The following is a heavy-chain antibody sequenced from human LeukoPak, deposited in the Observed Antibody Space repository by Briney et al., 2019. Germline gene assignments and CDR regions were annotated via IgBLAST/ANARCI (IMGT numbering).Heavy chain of an antibody. CDR3: ARDSGSYFDY. V-gene: IGHV3-23*01. CDR2: ISNSGGSA. CDR1: GFTYSSYA. J-gene: IGHJ4*02. D-gene: IGHD1-26*01. Sequence: GGSLRLSCVASGFTYSSYAMSWVRQAPGKGLEWVSSISNSGGSAYYADSVKGRFTISRDNSKNTLYLQMNSLRAEDTAVYYCARDSGSYFDYWGQGTLVTVSS.